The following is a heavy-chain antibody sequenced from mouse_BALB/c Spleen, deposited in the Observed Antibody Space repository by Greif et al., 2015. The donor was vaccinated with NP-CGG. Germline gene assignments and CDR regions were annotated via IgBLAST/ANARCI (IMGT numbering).Heavy chain of an antibody. CDR1: GFTFSSFG. CDR3: ARRSITTVVDWYFDV. V-gene: IGHV5-17*02. D-gene: IGHD1-1*01. J-gene: IGHJ1*01. CDR2: ISSGSRTI. Sequence: EVNLVESGGGLVQPGGSRKLSCAASGFTFSSFGMHWVRQAPEKGLEWVAYISSGSRTIYYADTVKGRFTISRDNPKNTLFLQMTSLRSEDTAMYYCARRSITTVVDWYFDVWGAGTTVTVSS.